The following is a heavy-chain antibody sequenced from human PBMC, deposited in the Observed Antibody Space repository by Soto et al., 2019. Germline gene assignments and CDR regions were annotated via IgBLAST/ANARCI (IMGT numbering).Heavy chain of an antibody. V-gene: IGHV3-72*01. CDR3: ARVSGSTEGYNYGY. J-gene: IGHJ4*02. CDR2: TRNKAKSFTT. D-gene: IGHD5-18*01. CDR1: GFTFSDHY. Sequence: EVQLVESGGGLVQPGGSLRLSCAASGFTFSDHYMDWVRQAPGKGLEWVGRTRNKAKSFTTEYAASVKGRFTISRDDSKKPLYLQMNSLKTEDTAVYYCARVSGSTEGYNYGYWGQGTLVTVSS.